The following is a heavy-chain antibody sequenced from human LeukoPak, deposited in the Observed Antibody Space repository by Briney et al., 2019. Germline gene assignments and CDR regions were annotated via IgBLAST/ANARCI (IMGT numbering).Heavy chain of an antibody. CDR3: ARGTDRWGSVDYYGMDV. CDR2: ISSSSSYI. Sequence: GGSLRLSCAASGFSFSSYSMNWVRQAPGKGLEWVSSISSSSSYIYYADSVKGRFTTSRDNAKNSLYLQMNSLRAEDTAVYYCARGTDRWGSVDYYGMDVWGQGTTDTVSS. J-gene: IGHJ6*02. CDR1: GFSFSSYS. V-gene: IGHV3-21*01. D-gene: IGHD7-27*01.